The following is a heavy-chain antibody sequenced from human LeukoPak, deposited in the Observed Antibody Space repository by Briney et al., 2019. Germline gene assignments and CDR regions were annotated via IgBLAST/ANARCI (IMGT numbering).Heavy chain of an antibody. J-gene: IGHJ4*02. D-gene: IGHD2-2*01. V-gene: IGHV3-64*01. CDR1: GFTFSSYA. CDR3: AVTVQDCSSTSCPFDY. CDR2: ISSNGGST. Sequence: GGSLRLSCAASGFTFSSYAMHWVRQAPGKGLEYVSAISSNGGSTYYANSVKGRFTISRDNAKNSLYLQMNSLRAEDTAVYYCAVTVQDCSSTSCPFDYWGQGTLVTVSS.